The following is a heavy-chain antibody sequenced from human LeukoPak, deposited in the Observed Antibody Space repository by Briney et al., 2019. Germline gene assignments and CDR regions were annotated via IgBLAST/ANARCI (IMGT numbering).Heavy chain of an antibody. J-gene: IGHJ4*02. CDR1: GGSISSGDYY. CDR3: ARGWTYYYDSSGYYYGV. V-gene: IGHV4-30-4*01. D-gene: IGHD3-22*01. CDR2: IYYSGST. Sequence: SQTLSLTCTVSGGSISSGDYYWSWIRQPPGTGLEWIGYIYYSGSTYYNPSLKSRVTISVDTSKNQFPLKLSSVTAADTAVYYCARGWTYYYDSSGYYYGVWGQGTLVTVSS.